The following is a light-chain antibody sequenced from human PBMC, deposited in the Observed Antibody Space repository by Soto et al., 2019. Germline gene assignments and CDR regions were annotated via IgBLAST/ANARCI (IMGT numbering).Light chain of an antibody. CDR3: SSRAGSNPDV. Sequence: QSVLTQPPSASGSPGQSVTISCTGTSSDVGGYNYVSWYQQHPGKAPKLMIYEVDKRPSGVPDRFSGSKSGSTASLTVSGLQAEDEADYYCSSRAGSNPDVFGTGTKLTVL. J-gene: IGLJ1*01. CDR2: EVD. CDR1: SSDVGGYNY. V-gene: IGLV2-8*01.